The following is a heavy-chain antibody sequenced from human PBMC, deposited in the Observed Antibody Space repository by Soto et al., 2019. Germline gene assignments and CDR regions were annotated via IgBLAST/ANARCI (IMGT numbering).Heavy chain of an antibody. CDR1: GFTFSSYG. CDR2: IYSGGST. CDR3: ASDSNLGIGWYFDL. D-gene: IGHD4-4*01. J-gene: IGHJ2*01. Sequence: QVQLVESGGGVVQPGRSLRLSCAASGFTFSSYGMHWVRQAPGKGLEWVSVIYSGGSTYYADSVKGRFTISRDNSKNTLYLQMNSLRAEDTAVYYCASDSNLGIGWYFDLWGRGTLVTVSS. V-gene: IGHV3-NL1*01.